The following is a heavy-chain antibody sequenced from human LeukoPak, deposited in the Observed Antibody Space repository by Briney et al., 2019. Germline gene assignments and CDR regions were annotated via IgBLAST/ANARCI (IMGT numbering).Heavy chain of an antibody. V-gene: IGHV4-34*01. CDR1: GGSFSGYY. D-gene: IGHD2-15*01. J-gene: IGHJ4*02. CDR2: INHSGST. CDR3: ARGGEMVYCSDGSCSSSRYPFDY. Sequence: SETLSLTCAVYGGSFSGYYRSWISQPPGKGPEWIGEINHSGSTNYNPSLKSRVTISVDTSKYQFSLKLSSVTAADTAVYYCARGGEMVYCSDGSCSSSRYPFDYWGQGTLFTVSS.